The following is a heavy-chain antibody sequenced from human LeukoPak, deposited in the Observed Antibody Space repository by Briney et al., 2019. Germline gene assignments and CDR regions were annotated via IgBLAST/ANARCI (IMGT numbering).Heavy chain of an antibody. Sequence: SETLSLTCTVSGGSISSYYWSWIRQPPGKGLEWIGYIYYSGRTYYNPSLRSRVTISAETSNNHFSLKMSTVTAANTAAYYSARPRIQLWSTTLDSWGDGTLVTVSS. V-gene: IGHV4-59*04. J-gene: IGHJ5*01. CDR3: ARPRIQLWSTTLDS. D-gene: IGHD5-18*01. CDR1: GGSISSYY. CDR2: IYYSGRT.